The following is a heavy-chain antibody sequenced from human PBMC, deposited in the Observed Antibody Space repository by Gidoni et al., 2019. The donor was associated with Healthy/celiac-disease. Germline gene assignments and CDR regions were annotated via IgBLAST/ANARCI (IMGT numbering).Heavy chain of an antibody. CDR2: IWYAGSNK. CDR1: GFTLSRYG. CDR3: AREGDCSGGSCYLLGAFDI. J-gene: IGHJ3*02. Sequence: QVQLVESGGGVVQPGRSLSLSCAAPGFTLSRYGMHWVRQAPGKGLEWVAVIWYAGSNKYYADSVKGRFTISRDNSKNTLYLQMNSLRAEDTAVYYCAREGDCSGGSCYLLGAFDIWGQGTMVTVSS. V-gene: IGHV3-33*01. D-gene: IGHD2-15*01.